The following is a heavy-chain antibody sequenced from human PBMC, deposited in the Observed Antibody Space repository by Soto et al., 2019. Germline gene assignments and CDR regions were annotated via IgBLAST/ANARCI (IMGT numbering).Heavy chain of an antibody. CDR3: ARFGITGTTF. CDR2: IYYSGST. D-gene: IGHD1-20*01. V-gene: IGHV4-39*01. CDR1: GVSISSSSYY. J-gene: IGHJ4*02. Sequence: SETLSLTCTVSGVSISSSSYYWGWIRQPPGKGLEWIGSIYYSGSTYYNPSLKSRVTISVDTSKNQFSLKLSSVTAADTAVYYCARFGITGTTFWGQGTLVTVSS.